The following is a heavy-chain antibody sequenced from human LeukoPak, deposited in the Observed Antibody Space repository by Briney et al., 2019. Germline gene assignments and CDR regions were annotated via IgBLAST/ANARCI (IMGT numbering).Heavy chain of an antibody. CDR1: GFTFNNYA. V-gene: IGHV3-23*01. Sequence: GGSLRLSCAASGFTFNNYAMSWVRQAPGKGLEWVSTVNDGGGYTYYADSVKGRFTISRDNSKNTLFLQMNSLGAEDTALYYCAKALAGLFDYWGQGTLVTVSS. CDR2: VNDGGGYT. CDR3: AKALAGLFDY. J-gene: IGHJ4*02. D-gene: IGHD6-19*01.